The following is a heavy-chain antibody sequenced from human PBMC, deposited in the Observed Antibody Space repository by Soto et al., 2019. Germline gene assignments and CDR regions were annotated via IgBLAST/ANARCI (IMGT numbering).Heavy chain of an antibody. D-gene: IGHD6-13*01. V-gene: IGHV5-51*01. CDR3: AAGYTTGPDAFDI. J-gene: IGHJ3*02. CDR2: IFPGDSDT. Sequence: GESLKLSCKGSGYNFANYWIGWVRQMPGKGLEWMGMIFPGDSDTKNSPSLQGQITMSVDKSDSSAYLQWRSLKASDTAMYYCAAGYTTGPDAFDIWGQGTMVPVSS. CDR1: GYNFANYW.